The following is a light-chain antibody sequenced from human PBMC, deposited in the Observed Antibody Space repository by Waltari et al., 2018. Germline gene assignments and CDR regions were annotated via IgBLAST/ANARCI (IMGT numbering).Light chain of an antibody. CDR3: ASYTSSSTI. V-gene: IGLV2-14*01. CDR1: SSDVGSYNY. Sequence: QSALTQPASVSGSPGQSITISCTGTSSDVGSYNYVSWYQQHPGKAPKLLISEVSNRPPGVSNRFPGSKSGNPASLTIPGLQAEEEADYYCASYTSSSTIFCGGTNLTVL. J-gene: IGLJ2*01. CDR2: EVS.